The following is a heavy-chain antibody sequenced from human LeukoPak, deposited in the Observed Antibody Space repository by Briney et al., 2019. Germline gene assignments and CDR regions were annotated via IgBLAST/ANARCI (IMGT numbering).Heavy chain of an antibody. Sequence: SVTVSCKASGGTFSSYAISWVRQAPGQGLEWMGGIIPIFGTASYAQKFQGRVTITADESTSTAYMELSSLRSEDTAVYYCARASNTLQQVLRYFDWLDAVLDYWGQGTLVTVSS. CDR2: IIPIFGTA. D-gene: IGHD3-9*01. J-gene: IGHJ4*02. V-gene: IGHV1-69*13. CDR1: GGTFSSYA. CDR3: ARASNTLQQVLRYFDWLDAVLDY.